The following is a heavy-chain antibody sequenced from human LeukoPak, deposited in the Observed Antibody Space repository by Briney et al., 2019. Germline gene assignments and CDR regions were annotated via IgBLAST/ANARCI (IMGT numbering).Heavy chain of an antibody. Sequence: PSETLSLTCAVSGYSISSGYYWGWIRPPPGTGLEWIGIIFHSGSTYYNPSLKSRVNMSVDTSKNQIALKLSSVTAADTAVYYCARASGSYGSGSYYYYGMDVWGKGTTVTVSS. CDR2: IFHSGST. D-gene: IGHD3-10*01. J-gene: IGHJ6*04. CDR1: GYSISSGYY. V-gene: IGHV4-38-2*01. CDR3: ARASGSYGSGSYYYYGMDV.